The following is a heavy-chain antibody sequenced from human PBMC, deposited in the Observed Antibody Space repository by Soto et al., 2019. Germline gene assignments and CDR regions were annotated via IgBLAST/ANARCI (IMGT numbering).Heavy chain of an antibody. D-gene: IGHD6-19*01. CDR1: GFTFSDYY. Sequence: AGGSLRLSCAASGFTFSDYYMSWIRQAPGKGLERVSYISSSGSTIYYADSVKGRFTISRDNAKNSLYLQMNSLRAEDTAVYYCARDSIISGWYQDAFDIWGQGTMVTVSS. CDR2: ISSSGSTI. CDR3: ARDSIISGWYQDAFDI. J-gene: IGHJ3*02. V-gene: IGHV3-11*01.